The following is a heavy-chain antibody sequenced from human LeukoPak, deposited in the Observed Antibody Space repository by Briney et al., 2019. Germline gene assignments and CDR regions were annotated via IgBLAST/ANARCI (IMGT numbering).Heavy chain of an antibody. J-gene: IGHJ4*02. CDR1: GFTFSNFW. D-gene: IGHD6-19*01. CDR2: IKQDETEK. Sequence: GGSLRLSCTASGFTFSNFWMGWVRQAPGKGLEWVANIKQDETEKFYLGSVKGRFTISRDNSKNTLYLQMNSPRAEDTAVYYCAKDRSPYSSGWYYFDYWGQGTLVTVSS. CDR3: AKDRSPYSSGWYYFDY. V-gene: IGHV3-7*03.